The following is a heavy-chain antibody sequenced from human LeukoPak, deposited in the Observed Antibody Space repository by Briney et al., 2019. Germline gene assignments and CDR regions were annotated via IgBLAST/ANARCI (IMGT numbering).Heavy chain of an antibody. Sequence: GGSLRLSCAASGFTFSSYAMHWVRQAPGKGLEWVALISYDGKYKYSADSVKGRFTISRDNSKNTFYLQMNSLRAEDTAVYYCARDGPRDTTTYYYFDYWGQGTLVTVSS. J-gene: IGHJ4*02. CDR2: ISYDGKYK. CDR1: GFTFSSYA. V-gene: IGHV3-30*04. D-gene: IGHD2/OR15-2a*01. CDR3: ARDGPRDTTTYYYFDY.